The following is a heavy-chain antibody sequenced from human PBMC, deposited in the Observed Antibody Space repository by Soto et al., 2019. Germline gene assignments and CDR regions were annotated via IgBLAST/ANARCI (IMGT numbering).Heavy chain of an antibody. D-gene: IGHD5-12*01. J-gene: IGHJ5*02. V-gene: IGHV4-61*01. CDR3: ARERGNWFDP. Sequence: SETLSLTCAVAGGSISSSYYWSWIRQPPGKGLEWIGYISCSGSTNYNPSLKSRVTISVDTSKNQFSLKLSSVTAADTAVYYCARERGNWFDPWGQGTLVTVSS. CDR1: GGSISSSYY. CDR2: ISCSGST.